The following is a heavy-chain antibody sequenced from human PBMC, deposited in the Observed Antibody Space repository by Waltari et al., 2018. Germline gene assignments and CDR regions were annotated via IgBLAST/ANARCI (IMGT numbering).Heavy chain of an antibody. D-gene: IGHD6-13*01. CDR1: GYTFTGYY. J-gene: IGHJ4*02. V-gene: IGHV1-2*02. Sequence: QVQLVPSGAEVKKPGASVKVSCKASGYTFTGYYMHWGRQAPGQGLEWMGWMNPNSGGTNYAQKLQDRVTMTRDTSISTAYMELSRLRSDDTAVYYCAISSTWYQLGYWGQGTLVTVSS. CDR2: MNPNSGGT. CDR3: AISSTWYQLGY.